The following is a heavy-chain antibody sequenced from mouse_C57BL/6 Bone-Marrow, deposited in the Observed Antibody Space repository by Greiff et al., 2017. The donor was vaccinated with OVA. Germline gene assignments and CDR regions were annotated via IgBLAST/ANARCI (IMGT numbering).Heavy chain of an antibody. CDR3: VRGAYYYGSSYAWLTY. J-gene: IGHJ3*01. V-gene: IGHV10-3*01. Sequence: EVQLQESGGGLVQPKGSLKLSCAASGFTFNTYAMHWVRQAPGQGLEWVARIRSKSSNYATYYADSVQDRFTISRDDSQSMLYLQMNNLKTEDTAMYCCVRGAYYYGSSYAWLTYWGQGTLVTVSA. D-gene: IGHD1-1*01. CDR1: GFTFNTYA. CDR2: IRSKSSNYAT.